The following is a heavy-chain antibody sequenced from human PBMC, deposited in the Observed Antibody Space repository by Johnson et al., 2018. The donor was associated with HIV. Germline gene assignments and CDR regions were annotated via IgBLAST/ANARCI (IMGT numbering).Heavy chain of an antibody. V-gene: IGHV3-30*02. CDR1: GFTFSSYG. J-gene: IGHJ3*02. CDR2: IRYDGSNQ. Sequence: QVQLVESGGGVVQPGGSLRLSCAASGFTFSSYGMHWVRQAPGKGLEWVAFIRYDGSNQYYADAVKGRFTISRDNSKNTLYLQMNSLRAEDTAMYYCARGGAFDIWGQGTMVTVSS. CDR3: ARGGAFDI.